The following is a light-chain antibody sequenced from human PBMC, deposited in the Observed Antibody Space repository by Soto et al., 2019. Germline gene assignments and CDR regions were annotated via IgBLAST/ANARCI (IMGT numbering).Light chain of an antibody. CDR2: DVN. V-gene: IGLV2-11*01. CDR3: FSYAGSRV. Sequence: QSALTQPRSVSGSPGQSVTISCTGSSSDVGGYDYVSWYQQHPGKAPKLIIFDVNKRPSGVPDRFSGSKSGNTAFLTISGLQAEDEADYSCFSYAGSRVFGGGTKVTVL. CDR1: SSDVGGYDY. J-gene: IGLJ3*02.